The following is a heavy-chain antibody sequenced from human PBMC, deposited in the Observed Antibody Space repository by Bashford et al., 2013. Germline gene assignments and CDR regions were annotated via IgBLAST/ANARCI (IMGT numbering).Heavy chain of an antibody. J-gene: IGHJ6*02. D-gene: IGHD3-22*01. Sequence: WVRQMPGKGLEWVGIIYPDDSDTRVSPSFQGQVTISVDKSITTAYLQWSTLKASDTATYYCARQKSGSDSRDYYSMAVWGQGTTVTVSS. CDR3: ARQKSGSDSRDYYSMAV. V-gene: IGHV5-51*01. CDR2: IYPDDSDT.